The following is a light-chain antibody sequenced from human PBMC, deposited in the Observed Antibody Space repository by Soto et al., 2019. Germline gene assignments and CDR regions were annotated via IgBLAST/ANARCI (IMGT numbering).Light chain of an antibody. CDR1: SSNIGNNY. V-gene: IGLV1-51*01. Sequence: SVLTQPPSVSAAPGQKVTISCSGSSSNIGNNYVSWYQQLPGTAPKLLIYDNNNRPSGIPDRFSGSKSGTSGTLGITGLQTGDEADYYCGTWDSSLSAVVFGGGTKLTVL. CDR2: DNN. J-gene: IGLJ2*01. CDR3: GTWDSSLSAVV.